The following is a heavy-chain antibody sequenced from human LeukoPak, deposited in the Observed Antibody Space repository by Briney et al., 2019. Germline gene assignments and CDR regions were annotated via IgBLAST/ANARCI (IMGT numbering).Heavy chain of an antibody. Sequence: GGSLRLSCAASGFTFSSYWMHWVRQAPGKGLVWVSRIKSDGSTNYADSVKGRFTISRDNAKNTVSLQMNSLRAEDTGVYYCARAPSEIGGYYPEYFRHWGQGTLVTVPS. CDR1: GFTFSSYW. CDR2: IKSDGST. V-gene: IGHV3-74*01. D-gene: IGHD3-22*01. J-gene: IGHJ1*01. CDR3: ARAPSEIGGYYPEYFRH.